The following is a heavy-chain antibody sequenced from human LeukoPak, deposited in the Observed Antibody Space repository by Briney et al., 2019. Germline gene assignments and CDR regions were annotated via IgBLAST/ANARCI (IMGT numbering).Heavy chain of an antibody. Sequence: SVKVSCKASGGTFSSYAISWVRQAPGQGLEWMGRIIPILGIANYAQKFQGRVTITADKSTSTAYMELSSLRSEDTAVYYCAREDIAARTVVYFQHWGQGTLVTVSS. D-gene: IGHD6-6*01. CDR2: IIPILGIA. CDR1: GGTFSSYA. CDR3: AREDIAARTVVYFQH. V-gene: IGHV1-69*04. J-gene: IGHJ1*01.